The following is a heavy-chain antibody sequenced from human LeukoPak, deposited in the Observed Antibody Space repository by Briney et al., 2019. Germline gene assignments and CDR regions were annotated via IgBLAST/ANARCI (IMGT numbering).Heavy chain of an antibody. J-gene: IGHJ4*02. CDR2: INHSGST. Sequence: SSETLSLTCAVYGGSFSGHYWSWIRQPPGKGLEWIGEINHSGSTNYNPSLESRVTISVDTSKNHFSLKLSSVTAADTAVYYCAAGAVAGIIFWGQGTLVTVSS. CDR3: AAGAVAGIIF. V-gene: IGHV4-34*01. D-gene: IGHD6-19*01. CDR1: GGSFSGHY.